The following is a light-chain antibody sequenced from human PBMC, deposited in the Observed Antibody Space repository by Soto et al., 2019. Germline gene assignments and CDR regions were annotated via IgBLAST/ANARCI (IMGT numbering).Light chain of an antibody. CDR3: QPTRT. CDR1: KNINNW. J-gene: IGKJ1*01. CDR2: DAS. Sequence: DFQMTQSPSTLSASVGDRVTITGRASKNINNWVAGYQQNPGKAPKFLIYDASTLQRGVHSRFSGSGFGTKCSLNISSLQLDYCERHYCQPTRTFGQGTKVEIK. V-gene: IGKV1-5*01.